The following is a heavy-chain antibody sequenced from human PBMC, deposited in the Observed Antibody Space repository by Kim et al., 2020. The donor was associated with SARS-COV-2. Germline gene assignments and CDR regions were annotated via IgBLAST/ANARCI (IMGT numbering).Heavy chain of an antibody. J-gene: IGHJ4*01. CDR1: GGSISNVDYY. V-gene: IGHV4-30-4*01. CDR2: IDYSGIS. CDR3: ARYVASTTWHNAPYYF. D-gene: IGHD2-2*01. Sequence: SETLSLTCTVSGGSISNVDYYWTWIRQPPGKGLEWIGYIDYSGISYYSPPLRGRASISLDTSKNQFSVNLSSVTVADTAVYYCARYVASTTWHNAPYYF.